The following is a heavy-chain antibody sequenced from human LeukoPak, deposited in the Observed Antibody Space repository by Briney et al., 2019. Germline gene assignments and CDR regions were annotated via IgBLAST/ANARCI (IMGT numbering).Heavy chain of an antibody. CDR2: INTDGSST. V-gene: IGHV3-74*01. CDR3: AREGYYYDSSGYYYADY. Sequence: GGSLRLSCAASGFTFSSYWMHWVRQAPGKGLAWVSRINTDGSSTSYADSVKGRFTISRDNAKNTLYLQMNSLRAEDTAVYYCAREGYYYDSSGYYYADYWGQGTLVTVSS. D-gene: IGHD3-22*01. CDR1: GFTFSSYW. J-gene: IGHJ4*02.